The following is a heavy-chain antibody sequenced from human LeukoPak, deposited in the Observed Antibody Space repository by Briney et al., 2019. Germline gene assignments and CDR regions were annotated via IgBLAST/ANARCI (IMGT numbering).Heavy chain of an antibody. D-gene: IGHD2-15*01. CDR2: ISGSGGST. CDR3: AKGFSVRGRFDP. V-gene: IGHV3-23*01. Sequence: GGSLRLSCAASGFTFSSYAMSWVRQAPGKGLEWVSAISGSGGSTYYADSVKGRLTISRDNSKNTLYLQMNNLRAEDTALYYCAKGFSVRGRFDPWGQGTQVTVSS. J-gene: IGHJ5*02. CDR1: GFTFSSYA.